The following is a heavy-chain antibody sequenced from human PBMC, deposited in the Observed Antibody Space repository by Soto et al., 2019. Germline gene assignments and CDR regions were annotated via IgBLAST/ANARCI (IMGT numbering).Heavy chain of an antibody. J-gene: IGHJ5*02. CDR2: IYYSGST. D-gene: IGHD6-13*01. Sequence: PSETLSLTCTVSGGSISSYYWSWIRQPPGKGLEWIGYIYYSGSTNYNPSLKSRVTISVDTSKNQFSLKLSSVTAADTAVYYCARVYSSSWCRFDPWGQGTLVTVSS. CDR3: ARVYSSSWCRFDP. V-gene: IGHV4-59*01. CDR1: GGSISSYY.